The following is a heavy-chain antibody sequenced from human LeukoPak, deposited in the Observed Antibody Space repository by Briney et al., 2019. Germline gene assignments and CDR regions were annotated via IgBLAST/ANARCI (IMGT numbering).Heavy chain of an antibody. CDR3: YGANAEH. CDR2: TNTDGSST. D-gene: IGHD4-23*01. Sequence: GGSLRLSCAASGFTFSSYWMHWVRQAPGKGLVWVSGTNTDGSSTMYADSVKGRFTIARDNAKNTLYLQMNSLRAEDTAVYYCYGANAEHWGQGTLVAVSS. CDR1: GFTFSSYW. J-gene: IGHJ1*01. V-gene: IGHV3-74*03.